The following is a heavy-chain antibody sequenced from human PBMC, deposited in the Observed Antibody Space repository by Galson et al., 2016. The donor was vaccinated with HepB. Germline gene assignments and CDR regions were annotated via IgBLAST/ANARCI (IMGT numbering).Heavy chain of an antibody. CDR2: IHTGGST. V-gene: IGHV3-53*01. Sequence: SLRLSCAASGFTVSSKYMSWVRQAPGKGLEWVSVIHTGGSTYYADFVKGRFTISRDNSKNTVYLQMSSLRVDDTAVYYCAKVGWREYDGYWGQGTLVTVSS. D-gene: IGHD3-10*01. J-gene: IGHJ4*02. CDR3: AKVGWREYDGY. CDR1: GFTVSSKY.